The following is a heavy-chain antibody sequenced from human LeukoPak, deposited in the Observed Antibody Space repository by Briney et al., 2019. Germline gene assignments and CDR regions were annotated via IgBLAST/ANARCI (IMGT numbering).Heavy chain of an antibody. J-gene: IGHJ4*02. CDR2: FDPEDGET. V-gene: IGHV1-24*01. CDR1: GYTLTELS. Sequence: ASVKVSCKVSGYTLTELSMHWVRQAPGKGLEWMGGFDPEDGETIYAQKFQGRVTMTENTSTDTAYMELSSLRSEDTGVYYCATEAPTSTTPFDYWGQGTLVTVSS. CDR3: ATEAPTSTTPFDY. D-gene: IGHD2-2*01.